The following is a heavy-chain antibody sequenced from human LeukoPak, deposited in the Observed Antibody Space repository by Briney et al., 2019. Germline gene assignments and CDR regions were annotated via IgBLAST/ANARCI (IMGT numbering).Heavy chain of an antibody. Sequence: GRSLRLSCAASGFTFDDYAMHWVRQAPGKGLEWVAVISYDGSNKYYADSVKGRFTISRDNSKNTLYLQMISLRAEDTAVYYCAKDGRITFGGVIAEDYYYMDVWGKGTTVTVSS. CDR2: ISYDGSNK. V-gene: IGHV3-30*18. D-gene: IGHD3-16*02. CDR3: AKDGRITFGGVIAEDYYYMDV. CDR1: GFTFDDYA. J-gene: IGHJ6*03.